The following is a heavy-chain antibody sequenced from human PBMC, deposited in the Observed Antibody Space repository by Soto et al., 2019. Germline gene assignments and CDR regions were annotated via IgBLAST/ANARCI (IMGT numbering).Heavy chain of an antibody. CDR1: GFSVTANY. J-gene: IGHJ4*02. CDR3: HGYGY. V-gene: IGHV3-53*01. Sequence: EVQVVESGGGLIQPGRSLRLSCEVSGFSVTANYMSWVRQAPGKGLEWVSVIYSGGSTSYIDSVKGRFSISRDISKNTLYLQMNNLRAEDTAVYYCHGYGYWGQGTLVTVSS. CDR2: IYSGGST. D-gene: IGHD5-12*01.